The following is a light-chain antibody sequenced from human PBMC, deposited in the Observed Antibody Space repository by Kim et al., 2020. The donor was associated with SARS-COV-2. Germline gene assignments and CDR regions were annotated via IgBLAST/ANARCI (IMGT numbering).Light chain of an antibody. Sequence: YPGERDTLSCRASQSVSSSYLAWYKQKPGQAPRLLIYGASSRATGIPDRFSGSGSGTDFTLTISRLEPEDFAVYYCQQYGSSPGTFGQGTKVDIK. CDR2: GAS. CDR1: QSVSSSY. V-gene: IGKV3-20*01. J-gene: IGKJ1*01. CDR3: QQYGSSPGT.